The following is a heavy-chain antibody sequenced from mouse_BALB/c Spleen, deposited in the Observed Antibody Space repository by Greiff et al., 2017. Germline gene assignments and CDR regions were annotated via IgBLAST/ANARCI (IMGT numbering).Heavy chain of an antibody. Sequence: VQLQQSGAELMKPGASVKISCKATGYTFSSYWIEWVKQRPGHGLEWIGEILPGSGSTNYNEKFKGKATFTADTSSNTAYMQLSSLTSEDSAVYYCARGGNYRYLAYWGQGTLVTVSA. V-gene: IGHV1-9*01. CDR3: ARGGNYRYLAY. CDR1: GYTFSSYW. J-gene: IGHJ3*01. CDR2: ILPGSGST. D-gene: IGHD2-14*01.